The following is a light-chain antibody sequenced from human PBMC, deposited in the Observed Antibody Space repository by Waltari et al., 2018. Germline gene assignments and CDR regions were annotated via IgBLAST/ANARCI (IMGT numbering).Light chain of an antibody. CDR1: RVINVGTYR. CDR3: MIWYSTAVV. Sequence: QAVLTQPASLSASPGASASLTCTLPRVINVGTYRIYWYQQKPGSPPQFLLTYKSDSDKQQGSGVPSRFSGSKDASANAGILLISGLQSEDEADYYCMIWYSTAVVFGGGTKLTVL. CDR2: YKSDSDK. J-gene: IGLJ2*01. V-gene: IGLV5-45*01.